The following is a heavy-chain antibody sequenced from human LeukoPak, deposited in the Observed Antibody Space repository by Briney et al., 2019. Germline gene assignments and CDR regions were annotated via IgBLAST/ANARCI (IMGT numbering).Heavy chain of an antibody. CDR3: ARDDGCYSYKQQLGAFDM. CDR1: GGTFSSYA. CDR2: IIPVFGTT. J-gene: IGHJ3*02. V-gene: IGHV1-69*13. D-gene: IGHD6-13*01. Sequence: GASVKVSCKASGGTFSSYAVSWVRQAPGQGLQWMGGIIPVFGTTNYAQNFQGRVTITADESTGTVYMELSSLRLEDTAIYYCARDDGCYSYKQQLGAFDMWGLGTRVTVSS.